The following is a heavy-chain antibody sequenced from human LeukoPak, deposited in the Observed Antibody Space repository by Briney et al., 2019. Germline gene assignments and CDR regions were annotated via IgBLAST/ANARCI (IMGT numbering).Heavy chain of an antibody. CDR3: ARGRANWGFLRDYYYYMDV. V-gene: IGHV3-21*04. J-gene: IGHJ6*03. Sequence: PGGSLRLSCAASGFTFGSYSMNWVRQAPGKGLEWVSSISSSSSYIYYADSVKGRFTISRDNAKNSLYLQMNSLRAEDTAVYYCARGRANWGFLRDYYYYMDVWGKGTTVTVSS. D-gene: IGHD7-27*01. CDR1: GFTFGSYS. CDR2: ISSSSSYI.